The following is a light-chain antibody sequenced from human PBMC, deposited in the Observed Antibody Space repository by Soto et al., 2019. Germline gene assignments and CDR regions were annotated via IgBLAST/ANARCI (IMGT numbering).Light chain of an antibody. Sequence: EKMMTQSPYTLSVSIGERAVLSCMASQSLRSSLAWYQQKPGQAPRLLIYDASTRATGIPARFSGSGSGTDFTLTISGLQSEDVAVYYCQQYNSWPQTFGQGTKVDIK. CDR2: DAS. CDR3: QQYNSWPQT. J-gene: IGKJ1*01. CDR1: QSLRSS. V-gene: IGKV3-15*01.